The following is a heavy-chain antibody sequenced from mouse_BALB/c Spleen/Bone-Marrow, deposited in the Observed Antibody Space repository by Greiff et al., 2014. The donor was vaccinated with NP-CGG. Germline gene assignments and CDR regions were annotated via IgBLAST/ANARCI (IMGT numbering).Heavy chain of an antibody. V-gene: IGHV5-17*02. CDR3: ARKGAMITHYYAMDY. D-gene: IGHD2-4*01. CDR2: ISNGSSTI. CDR1: GFTFSSFG. J-gene: IGHJ4*01. Sequence: DVKLVESGGGLVQPGGSRKLSCAASGFTFSSFGMHWVRQAPEKGLEWVAYISNGSSTIYYADTVKGRFTISRDNPKNTLFLQMTSLRPEDTAMYYCARKGAMITHYYAMDYWGQGTSVTVSS.